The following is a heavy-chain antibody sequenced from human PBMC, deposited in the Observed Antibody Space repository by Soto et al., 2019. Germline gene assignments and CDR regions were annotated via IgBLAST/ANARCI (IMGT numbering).Heavy chain of an antibody. J-gene: IGHJ6*02. CDR3: ARGVAGYYAMDV. D-gene: IGHD2-15*01. CDR2: INSDGSTT. V-gene: IGHV3-74*01. CDR1: GFTFSSYW. Sequence: EVQLVESGGDLVQPGGSPRLSCAASGFTFSSYWIHWVRQAPGKGLVWVSRINSDGSTTNYADSAKGRFTISRDNAKNTLYLQMNSLRAEDTAVYYCARGVAGYYAMDVWGQGTTVTVSS.